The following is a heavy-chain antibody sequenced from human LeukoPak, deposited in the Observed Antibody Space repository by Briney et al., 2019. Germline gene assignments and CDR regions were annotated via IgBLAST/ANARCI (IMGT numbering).Heavy chain of an antibody. CDR2: IIPIFGTA. Sequence: SVKVSCKASGGTFSSYAISWVRQAPGQGLEWMGRIIPIFGTANYAQKFQGRVTITADKSTSTAYMELSSLRSEDTAVYYCARTAIKGPYYYMDVWGKATTVTVSS. CDR1: GGTFSSYA. J-gene: IGHJ6*03. V-gene: IGHV1-69*06. CDR3: ARTAIKGPYYYMDV.